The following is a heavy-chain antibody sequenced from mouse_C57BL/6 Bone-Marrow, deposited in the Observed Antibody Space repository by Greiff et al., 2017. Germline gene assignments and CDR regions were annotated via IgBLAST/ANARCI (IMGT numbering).Heavy chain of an antibody. CDR2: FHPYNDDT. D-gene: IGHD5-1*01. CDR3: ARSSTFFYYFDD. Sequence: QVQLQQSGAELVKPGASVKMSCKASGYTFTTYPIEWMKQNHGKSLEWIGNFHPYNDDTQYNEKFKGQATLTVEKYYNTVYLELRRLTSDDSDVDNCARSSTFFYYFDDGGQGTTLTVSS. J-gene: IGHJ2*01. CDR1: GYTFTTYP. V-gene: IGHV1-47*01.